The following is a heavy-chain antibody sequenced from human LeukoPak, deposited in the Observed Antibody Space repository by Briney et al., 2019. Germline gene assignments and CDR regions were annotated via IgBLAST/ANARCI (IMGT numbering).Heavy chain of an antibody. CDR3: ASGYSSSWYAGGFDY. Sequence: ASVKVSCKASGGTFSSYAISWVRQAPGQGLEWMGGIIPIFGTANYAQKFQGRVTITPDESTSTAYMELSSLRSEDTAVYYCASGYSSSWYAGGFDYWGQGTLVTVSS. J-gene: IGHJ4*02. CDR1: GGTFSSYA. CDR2: IIPIFGTA. V-gene: IGHV1-69*13. D-gene: IGHD6-13*01.